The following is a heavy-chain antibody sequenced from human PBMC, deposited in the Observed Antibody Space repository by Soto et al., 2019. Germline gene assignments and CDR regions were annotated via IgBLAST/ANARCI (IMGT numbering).Heavy chain of an antibody. CDR1: GGSFSGYY. V-gene: IGHV4-34*01. CDR3: ARARITMVRGVHPVLSSYYSMDV. Sequence: QVQLQQWGAGLLKPSETLSLTCAVYGGSFSGYYWRWIRQPPGKGLEWIGEINHSGSTNYNPSLQIGVTLSVGTSKIQFSRQLSSVSAADTAVYYCARARITMVRGVHPVLSSYYSMDVWGKGTTVTVSS. J-gene: IGHJ6*03. D-gene: IGHD3-10*01. CDR2: INHSGST.